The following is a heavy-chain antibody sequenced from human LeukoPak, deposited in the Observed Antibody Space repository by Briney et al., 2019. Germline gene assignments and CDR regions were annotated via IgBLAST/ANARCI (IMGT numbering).Heavy chain of an antibody. CDR2: INHSGST. J-gene: IGHJ5*02. V-gene: IGHV4-34*01. CDR3: ARVFCSRMTTVTNWFDP. D-gene: IGHD4-11*01. Sequence: SETLSLTCAVYGGSFSGYYWSWIRQPPGKGLEWIGEINHSGSTNYNPSLKSRVTISVDTSKNQFSLKLSSVTAADTAVYYCARVFCSRMTTVTNWFDPWGQGTLVTVSS. CDR1: GGSFSGYY.